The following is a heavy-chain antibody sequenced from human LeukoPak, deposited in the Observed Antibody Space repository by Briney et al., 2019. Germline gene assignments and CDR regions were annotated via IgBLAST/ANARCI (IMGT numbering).Heavy chain of an antibody. CDR1: GFTFSSYA. Sequence: PGGSLRLSCAASGFTFSSYAMSWVRRAPGKGLEWVAVISMDGIQEYYADSVKGRFSISRDNSKNTLYLQTNSLRSEDTAVYYCAREVYSYALDALDLWGQGTMVTVSS. D-gene: IGHD5-18*01. CDR2: ISMDGIQE. V-gene: IGHV3-30*04. CDR3: AREVYSYALDALDL. J-gene: IGHJ3*01.